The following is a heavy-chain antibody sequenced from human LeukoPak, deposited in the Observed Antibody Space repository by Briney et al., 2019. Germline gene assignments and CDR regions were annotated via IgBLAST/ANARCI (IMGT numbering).Heavy chain of an antibody. J-gene: IGHJ6*04. CDR2: IYPGDSDT. CDR3: ARRSLCYQQAAYDMDV. V-gene: IGHV5-51*01. D-gene: IGHD2-2*01. Sequence: GESLKISCKGSGYSFTSYWIGWVRQMPGKGLEWMGIIYPGDSDTRYSPSFQGQVTISADKSISTAYLQWSSLKASDTAMYYCARRSLCYQQAAYDMDVWGKGTTVTVSS. CDR1: GYSFTSYW.